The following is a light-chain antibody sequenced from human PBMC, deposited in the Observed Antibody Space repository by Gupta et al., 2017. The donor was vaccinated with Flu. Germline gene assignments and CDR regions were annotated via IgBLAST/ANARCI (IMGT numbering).Light chain of an antibody. V-gene: IGLV3-21*03. CDR2: DAS. CDR1: NIGNKV. J-gene: IGLJ2*01. Sequence: SYVLAQPPSVSVAPRKTASLTCGGNNIGNKVVSWYQQRPGQAPVLVVYDASVRPSGLPERFSGSNSESTATLTISRVEAGDEADYYCQVWDSSSDFVAFGGGTELTVL. CDR3: QVWDSSSDFVA.